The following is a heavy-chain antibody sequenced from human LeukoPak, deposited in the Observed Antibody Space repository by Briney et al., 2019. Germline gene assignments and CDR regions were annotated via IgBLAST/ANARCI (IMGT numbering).Heavy chain of an antibody. V-gene: IGHV4-34*01. Sequence: SETLSLTCAVYGGSFSGYYWSWIRQPPGKGLEWIGGINHSGSTNYNPSLKSRVTISVDTSKNQFSLKLSSVTAADTAVYYCARRKGVAAAGTRINLCTQIWFDPWGQGTLVTVSS. D-gene: IGHD6-13*01. CDR3: ARRKGVAAAGTRINLCTQIWFDP. J-gene: IGHJ5*02. CDR1: GGSFSGYY. CDR2: INHSGST.